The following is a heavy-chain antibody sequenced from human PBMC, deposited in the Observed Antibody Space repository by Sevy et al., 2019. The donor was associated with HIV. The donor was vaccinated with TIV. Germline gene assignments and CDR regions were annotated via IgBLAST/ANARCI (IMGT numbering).Heavy chain of an antibody. CDR1: GFPFSTYE. J-gene: IGHJ4*02. V-gene: IGHV3-48*03. CDR3: ARDLPPSATTVAHFDY. CDR2: ISNNGTTK. D-gene: IGHD4-17*01. Sequence: GGSLRLSCTASGFPFSTYEMSWVRQAPGKGLEWISYISNNGTTKYYSDSVKGRFTISRDNAKKSLYLQMNSLRAEDTALYYCARDLPPSATTVAHFDYWGRGTLVTVSS.